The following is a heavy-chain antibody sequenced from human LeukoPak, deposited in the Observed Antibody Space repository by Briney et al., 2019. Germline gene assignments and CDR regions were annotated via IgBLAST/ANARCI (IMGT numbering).Heavy chain of an antibody. Sequence: PSETLSLTCTVSGGSISSFSYYWGWIRQPPGRGLEWIGTIYYSGSTYYNPSLKSRLTISPDTSKNQFSLNLRSVTAADTAVYYCARVRGDSPYSFGYWGQGTLVTVSS. D-gene: IGHD2-21*02. CDR2: IYYSGST. J-gene: IGHJ4*02. CDR3: ARVRGDSPYSFGY. CDR1: GGSISSFSYY. V-gene: IGHV4-39*07.